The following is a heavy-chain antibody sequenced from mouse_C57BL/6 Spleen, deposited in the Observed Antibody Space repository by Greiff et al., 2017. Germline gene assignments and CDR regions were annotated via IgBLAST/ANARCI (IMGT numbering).Heavy chain of an antibody. D-gene: IGHD3-2*02. J-gene: IGHJ3*01. CDR2: IHPNSGST. CDR3: ARLDSSGYVWFAY. CDR1: GYTFTSYW. Sequence: VQLQQPGAELVKPGASVKLSCKASGYTFTSYWMHWVKQRPGQGLEWIGMIHPNSGSTNYNEKFKSKATLTVDKSSSTAYMQLSSLTSEDSAVYYCARLDSSGYVWFAYWGQGTLVTVSA. V-gene: IGHV1-64*01.